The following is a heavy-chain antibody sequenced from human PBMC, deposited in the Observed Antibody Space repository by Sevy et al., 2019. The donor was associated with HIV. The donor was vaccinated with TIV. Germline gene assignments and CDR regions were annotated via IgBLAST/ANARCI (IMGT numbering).Heavy chain of an antibody. CDR2: ISWNSGSI. V-gene: IGHV3-9*01. D-gene: IGHD4-4*01. Sequence: GGSLRLSCAASGFTFDDYAMHWVRQAPGKGLEWVSGISWNSGSIGYADSVKGRFTISRDNAKNSLYLQMNSLRAEDTAVYYCAKAINYETRTGKFDYWGQGTLVTVSS. J-gene: IGHJ4*02. CDR1: GFTFDDYA. CDR3: AKAINYETRTGKFDY.